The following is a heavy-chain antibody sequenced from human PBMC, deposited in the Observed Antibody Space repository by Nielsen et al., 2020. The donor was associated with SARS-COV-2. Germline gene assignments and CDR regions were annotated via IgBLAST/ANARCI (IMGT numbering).Heavy chain of an antibody. Sequence: GGSLRLSCAASGFTFDDYGMSWVRQAPGKGLEWVSGINWNGGSTGYADSVKGRFTISRDNAKNSLYLQMNSLRAEDTALYHCAVGYGDYDWYFDLWGRGTLVTVSP. V-gene: IGHV3-20*01. CDR1: GFTFDDYG. CDR2: INWNGGST. J-gene: IGHJ2*01. CDR3: AVGYGDYDWYFDL. D-gene: IGHD4-17*01.